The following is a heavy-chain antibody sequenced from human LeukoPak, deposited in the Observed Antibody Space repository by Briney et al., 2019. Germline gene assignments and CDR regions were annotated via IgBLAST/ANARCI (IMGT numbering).Heavy chain of an antibody. J-gene: IGHJ3*02. CDR1: GGSISSYY. V-gene: IGHV4-59*01. Sequence: SETLSLTCTVSGGSISSYYWRWIRQPQGKGMEWIGDIYYSGSTNYNPSLKSRVTISVDTSKNQSSLKLSSVTAADTAVYYCARSIDKDAFDIWSQGTMVTVSS. D-gene: IGHD3-16*02. CDR3: ARSIDKDAFDI. CDR2: IYYSGST.